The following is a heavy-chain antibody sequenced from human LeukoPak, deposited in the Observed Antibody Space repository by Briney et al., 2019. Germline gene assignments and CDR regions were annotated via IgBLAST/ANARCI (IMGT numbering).Heavy chain of an antibody. CDR3: ANRFSSGFPGDY. J-gene: IGHJ4*02. D-gene: IGHD3-22*01. Sequence: PGRSLRLSCAASGFTFRSYGMHWVRQAPGKGLEWVAVISYDGSNKYYADSVKGRFTISRDNSKNTLYLQMNSLRPEDTALYYCANRFSSGFPGDYWGQGTLVTVSS. V-gene: IGHV3-30*18. CDR2: ISYDGSNK. CDR1: GFTFRSYG.